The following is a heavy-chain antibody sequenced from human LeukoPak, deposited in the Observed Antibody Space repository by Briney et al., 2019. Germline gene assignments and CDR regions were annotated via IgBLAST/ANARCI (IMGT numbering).Heavy chain of an antibody. V-gene: IGHV1-2*02. CDR1: GYTFTSYG. Sequence: ASVKVSCKASGYTFTSYGISWVRQAPGQGLEWMGWINPNSGGTNYAQKFQGRVTMTRDTSISTAYMELSRLRSDDTAVYYCARDGGSYDIDYWGQGTLVTVSS. CDR3: ARDGGSYDIDY. J-gene: IGHJ4*02. D-gene: IGHD1-26*01. CDR2: INPNSGGT.